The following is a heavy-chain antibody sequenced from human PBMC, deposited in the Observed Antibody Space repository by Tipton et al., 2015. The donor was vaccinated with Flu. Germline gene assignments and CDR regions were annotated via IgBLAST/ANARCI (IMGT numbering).Heavy chain of an antibody. Sequence: SGFNFNTYGMHWVRQAPGKGLEWVAVIWHDGSNKYYADSVKGRFTTSRDNSKNTLYLQMNSLRAEDTAVYYCARSNRDGYNFGAFDIWGQGTMVTVSP. CDR3: ARSNRDGYNFGAFDI. CDR1: GFNFNTYG. D-gene: IGHD5-24*01. J-gene: IGHJ3*02. V-gene: IGHV3-33*01. CDR2: IWHDGSNK.